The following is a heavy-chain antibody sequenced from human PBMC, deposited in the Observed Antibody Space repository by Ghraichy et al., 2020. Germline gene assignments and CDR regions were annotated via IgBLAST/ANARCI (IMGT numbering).Heavy chain of an antibody. CDR3: AKGALGFRQLEPDFDY. CDR1: GFTFSSYA. D-gene: IGHD6-6*01. CDR2: ISGSGGST. J-gene: IGHJ4*02. Sequence: GGSLRLSCAASGFTFSSYAMSWVRQAPGKGLEWVSAISGSGGSTYYADSVKGRFTISRDNSKNTLYLQMNSLRAEDTAVYYCAKGALGFRQLEPDFDYWGQGTLVTVSS. V-gene: IGHV3-23*01.